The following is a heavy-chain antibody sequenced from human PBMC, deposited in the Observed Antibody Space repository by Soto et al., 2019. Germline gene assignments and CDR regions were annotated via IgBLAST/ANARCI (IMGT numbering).Heavy chain of an antibody. D-gene: IGHD4-17*01. CDR3: VRGEYGKSGVDY. V-gene: IGHV3-53*01. CDR1: GFTVNKNI. CDR2: IYSGDKT. J-gene: IGHJ4*02. Sequence: GGSLRLSCAASGFTVNKNIMNWVRQAPGKGLEWVSVIYSGDKTYYADSVKGRFTISRDNSKNTVYLQMKSLRAEDTAMYYCVRGEYGKSGVDYWGQGTVVTVSS.